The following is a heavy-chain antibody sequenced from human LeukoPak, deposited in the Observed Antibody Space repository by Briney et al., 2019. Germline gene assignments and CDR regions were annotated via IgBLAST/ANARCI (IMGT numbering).Heavy chain of an antibody. V-gene: IGHV5-10-1*01. CDR3: ARGGAGCSGGSCNQYYYFGMDV. Sequence: GESLKISCKGSGYTFTNYWISWVRQMPGKGLEWMGRIDPSDSHTNYSPSFQGHVTISVDKSISTAYLRWSSLAASDTAIYYCARGGAGCSGGSCNQYYYFGMDVWGKGTTVTVFS. CDR2: IDPSDSHT. CDR1: GYTFTNYW. D-gene: IGHD2-15*01. J-gene: IGHJ6*04.